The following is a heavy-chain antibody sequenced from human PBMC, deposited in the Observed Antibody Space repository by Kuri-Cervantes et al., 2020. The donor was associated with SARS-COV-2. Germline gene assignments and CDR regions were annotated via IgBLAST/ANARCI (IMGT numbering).Heavy chain of an antibody. CDR1: GYTFTSYY. D-gene: IGHD2-2*01. CDR3: ARDASSTSSNWFDP. J-gene: IGHJ5*02. Sequence: SVKVSCKASGYTFTSYYMHWVRQAPGQGLEWMGGIIPIFGTANCAQKFQGRVTITADESTSTAYMELSSLRSEDTAVYYCARDASSTSSNWFDPWGQGTLVTVSS. CDR2: IIPIFGTA. V-gene: IGHV1-69*13.